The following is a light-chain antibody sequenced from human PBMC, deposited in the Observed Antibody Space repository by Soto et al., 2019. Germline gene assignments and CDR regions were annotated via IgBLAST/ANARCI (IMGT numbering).Light chain of an antibody. Sequence: DIQMTQSPSTLSASVGDRVTITCRASQNIHNWLAWYQQKPGKAPKLLIYDASSLESGVPSRFSGRGSGTEFTPTISSLQPDDCATYYCQQYNTYVYTFGQGTKLQIK. J-gene: IGKJ2*01. CDR2: DAS. V-gene: IGKV1-5*01. CDR1: QNIHNW. CDR3: QQYNTYVYT.